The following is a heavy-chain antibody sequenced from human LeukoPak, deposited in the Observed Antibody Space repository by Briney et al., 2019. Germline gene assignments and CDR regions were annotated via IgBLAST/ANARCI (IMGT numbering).Heavy chain of an antibody. D-gene: IGHD3-22*01. Sequence: SETLSLTCTVSGGSISSNNYYWGWIRQPPGKGLEWIGSIYYSGTTYYNPSLKSRVTISVDTSKNQFSLKLSSVTAADTAVYYCARGADSSGYYSIFYFDYWGQGTLVTVSS. J-gene: IGHJ4*02. CDR3: ARGADSSGYYSIFYFDY. CDR2: IYYSGTT. CDR1: GGSISSNNYY. V-gene: IGHV4-39*07.